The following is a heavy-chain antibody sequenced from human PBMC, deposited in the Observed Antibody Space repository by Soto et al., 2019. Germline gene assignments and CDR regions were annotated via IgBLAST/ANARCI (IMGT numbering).Heavy chain of an antibody. V-gene: IGHV4-4*02. CDR2: IFQSGKT. Sequence: QVHLQESGPGLVKASGTLSLTCVVSGGSVSSYYWWSWVRQSPEKGLEWIGEIFQSGKTAYNPSPKSSPPXSXDXPQNQFSVSLSSLTAADTAMYYCARGCSSCLIGFDTWGQGTLVTVSS. CDR3: ARGCSSCLIGFDT. CDR1: GGSVSSYYW. D-gene: IGHD6-19*01. J-gene: IGHJ3*02.